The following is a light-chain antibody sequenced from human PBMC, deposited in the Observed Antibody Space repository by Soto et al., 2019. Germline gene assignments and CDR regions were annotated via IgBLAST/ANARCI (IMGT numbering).Light chain of an antibody. CDR2: DAS. CDR1: QTVRNNY. Sequence: ELVLTQSPGTLSLSPGERATLSCRASQTVRNNYLAWYQQKPGQAPRLLIHDASSRATGIPDRFSGGGSVIYNSHNICRVGPDDFAVYYCQKFSSNPLTFGGGGKVEIK. CDR3: QKFSSNPLT. J-gene: IGKJ4*01. V-gene: IGKV3-20*01.